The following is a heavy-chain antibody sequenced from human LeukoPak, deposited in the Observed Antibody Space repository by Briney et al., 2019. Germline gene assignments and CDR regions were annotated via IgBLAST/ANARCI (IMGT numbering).Heavy chain of an antibody. J-gene: IGHJ5*02. CDR3: ARVVGSSSSKDWFDP. D-gene: IGHD2-2*01. CDR1: GYSITDGYY. Sequence: SETLSLTCAVSGYSITDGYYWGWIRQPPGKGPEYIGFVYHSGSTYYNPSLRRRVTMSVDTSKNQFSLNLTSVTAADTAVYFCARVVGSSSSKDWFDPWGQGTLVTVSS. V-gene: IGHV4-38-2*01. CDR2: VYHSGST.